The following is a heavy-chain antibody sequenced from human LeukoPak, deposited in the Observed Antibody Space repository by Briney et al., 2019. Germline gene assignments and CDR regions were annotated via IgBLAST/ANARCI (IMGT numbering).Heavy chain of an antibody. CDR3: ANIYSNGWSFDY. J-gene: IGHJ4*02. D-gene: IGHD6-19*01. CDR1: GFTFTTYG. CDR2: VRGSGGST. Sequence: PGGSLRLSCAASGFTFTTYGMNWVRQAPGKGLEWVSAVRGSGGSTYYADSVKGRFTISRDNSKNTLYLKMNSLRAENTAVYYCANIYSNGWSFDYWGQGTLVTVSS. V-gene: IGHV3-23*01.